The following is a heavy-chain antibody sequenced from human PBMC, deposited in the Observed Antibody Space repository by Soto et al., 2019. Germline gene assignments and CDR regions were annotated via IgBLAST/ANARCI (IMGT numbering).Heavy chain of an antibody. CDR1: GYTLTING. Sequence: ASVKVSCKASGYTLTINGIIWVRQAPGQGLGWMGWISAYNGNTNYAQKLQGRVTMTTDTSTSTAYMELRSLRSDDTAVYYCARERGLRSDYWGQGTLVTVSS. CDR2: ISAYNGNT. CDR3: ARERGLRSDY. J-gene: IGHJ4*02. D-gene: IGHD3-16*01. V-gene: IGHV1-18*01.